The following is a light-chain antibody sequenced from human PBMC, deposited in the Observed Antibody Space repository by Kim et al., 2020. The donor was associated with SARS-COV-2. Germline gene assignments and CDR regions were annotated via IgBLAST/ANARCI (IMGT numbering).Light chain of an antibody. CDR3: QQSYSALS. CDR1: QSISSY. J-gene: IGKJ4*01. V-gene: IGKV1-39*01. Sequence: DIQMTQSPSSLSASVGDRVTITCRASQSISSYLNWYQQKPGKAPKLLISAASSLQSGVPSRFSGSGSGTDFTLTISSLQPEDFATYYYQQSYSALSFGGGTKVDIK. CDR2: AAS.